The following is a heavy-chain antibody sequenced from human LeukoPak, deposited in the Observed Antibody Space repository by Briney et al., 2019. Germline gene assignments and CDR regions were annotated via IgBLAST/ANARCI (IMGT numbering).Heavy chain of an antibody. Sequence: RESLKISWQGSGYNFPIYWIGWVRQMPGQGLEWMGIIYPDDSNTIYGPSFQGQVTISADKSISTAYLQWSSLKASDTAMYYCARPSVVVPAAMGAFDIWGQGTMVTVSS. D-gene: IGHD2-2*01. J-gene: IGHJ3*02. CDR3: ARPSVVVPAAMGAFDI. CDR1: GYNFPIYW. V-gene: IGHV5-51*01. CDR2: IYPDDSNT.